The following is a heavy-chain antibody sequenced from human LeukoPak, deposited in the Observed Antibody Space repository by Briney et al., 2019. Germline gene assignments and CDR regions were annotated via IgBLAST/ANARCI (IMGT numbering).Heavy chain of an antibody. CDR2: ISSSSSYI. CDR3: AKDKGNWNYVDY. Sequence: GGSLRLSCAASGFTFSSYSMNWVRQAPGKGLEWVSSISSSSSYIYYADSVKGRFTISRDNSKNTLYLQMNSLRAEDTAVYYCAKDKGNWNYVDYWGQGTLVTVSS. D-gene: IGHD1-20*01. CDR1: GFTFSSYS. V-gene: IGHV3-21*01. J-gene: IGHJ4*02.